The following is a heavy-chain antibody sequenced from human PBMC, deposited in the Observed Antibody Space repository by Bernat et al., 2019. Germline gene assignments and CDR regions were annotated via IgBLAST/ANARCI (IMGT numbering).Heavy chain of an antibody. CDR1: GYTFTSYA. CDR3: AREVSSSWYSRVAY. D-gene: IGHD6-13*01. CDR2: INAGNGNT. V-gene: IGHV1-3*01. Sequence: QVQLVQSGAEVKKPGASVKVSCKASGYTFTSYAMHWVRQAPGQRLEWMGWINAGNGNTKYSQKFQGRVTITRDTSASTAYMELSSLRSEDTAVYYCAREVSSSWYSRVAYWGQGTLVTVSS. J-gene: IGHJ4*02.